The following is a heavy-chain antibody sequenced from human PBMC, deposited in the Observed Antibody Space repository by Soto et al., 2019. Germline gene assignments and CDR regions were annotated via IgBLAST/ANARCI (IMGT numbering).Heavy chain of an antibody. CDR3: AREVGGYSGYEYYYYMDV. CDR1: GGSISSYY. Sequence: SETLSLTCTVSGGSISSYYWSWIRQPPGKGLEWIGYIYYSGSTNYNPSLKSRVTISVDTSKNQFSLKLSSVTAADTAVYYCAREVGGYSGYEYYYYMDVWGKGTTVTVSS. V-gene: IGHV4-59*01. D-gene: IGHD5-12*01. CDR2: IYYSGST. J-gene: IGHJ6*03.